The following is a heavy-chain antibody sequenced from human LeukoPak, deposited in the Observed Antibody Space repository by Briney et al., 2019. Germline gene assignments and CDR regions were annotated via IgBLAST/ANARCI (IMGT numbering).Heavy chain of an antibody. CDR3: TTAGSYTYGS. CDR2: IKSKSDGGTT. CDR1: GFTFSNAW. Sequence: GGSLRLSCAASGFTFSNAWMSWVRQAPGKGLELVGRIKSKSDGGTTDYAAPVKDRFTISRDDSKDTLYLRMNSLKTDDTAVYYCTTAGSYTYGSWGQGTLVTVSS. J-gene: IGHJ4*02. V-gene: IGHV3-15*01. D-gene: IGHD5-18*01.